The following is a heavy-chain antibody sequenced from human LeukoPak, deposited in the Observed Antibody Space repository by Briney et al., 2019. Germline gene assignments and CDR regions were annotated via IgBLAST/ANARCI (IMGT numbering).Heavy chain of an antibody. Sequence: GGSLRLSCAASGLTFSTYSMNWVRQAPGKGLEWVARIKTKTDGGTTDYAAPVKGRFTISRDDSKNTVYLQMNSLKTEDTAVYYCVSQYFDYWGQGTLVTVSS. J-gene: IGHJ4*02. CDR2: IKTKTDGGTT. V-gene: IGHV3-15*01. CDR1: GLTFSTYS. CDR3: VSQYFDY.